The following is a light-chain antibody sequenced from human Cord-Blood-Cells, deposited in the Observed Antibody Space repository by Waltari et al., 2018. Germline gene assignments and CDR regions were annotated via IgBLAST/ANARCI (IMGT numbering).Light chain of an antibody. CDR3: SSYTSSSPLV. J-gene: IGLJ1*01. CDR2: DVS. V-gene: IGLV2-14*01. CDR1: SSDVGGDTY. Sequence: QSALTQPASVSGSPGQSITISCTGTSSDVGGDTYVPWYQQHPGKAPKLMIYDVSNRPSGVSNRFSGSKSGNTASLTISGLQAEDEADYYCSSYTSSSPLVFGTGTKVTVL.